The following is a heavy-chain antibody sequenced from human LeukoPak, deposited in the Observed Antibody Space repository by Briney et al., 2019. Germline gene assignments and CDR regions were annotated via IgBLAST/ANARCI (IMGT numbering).Heavy chain of an antibody. V-gene: IGHV3-30*02. J-gene: IGHJ4*02. CDR2: IRYDGSNK. CDR1: AFIFSNYA. Sequence: GGSLRLSCAASAFIFSNYAMHWVRQAPGKGLEWVAYIRYDGSNKNYGDSVKGRFTISRDNSKNTLYLQMNNLRVEDTAVYNCAKGGLGPTSPFDSWGRGTLVTVSS. CDR3: AKGGLGPTSPFDS. D-gene: IGHD3/OR15-3a*01.